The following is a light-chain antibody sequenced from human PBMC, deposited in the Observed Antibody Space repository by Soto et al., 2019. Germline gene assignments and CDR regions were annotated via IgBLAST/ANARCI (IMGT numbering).Light chain of an antibody. CDR3: QQYNSYSLT. V-gene: IGKV1-5*03. CDR1: PGISTW. J-gene: IGKJ4*01. Sequence: DSQMTQSPSTLSASVGDRITITCRASPGISTWLAWYQQKPGKAPKLLIYKASTLESGVPSRFSGSGSGTEFTLTISSLQPDDFPTYYCQQYNSYSLTFGGGTKVEIK. CDR2: KAS.